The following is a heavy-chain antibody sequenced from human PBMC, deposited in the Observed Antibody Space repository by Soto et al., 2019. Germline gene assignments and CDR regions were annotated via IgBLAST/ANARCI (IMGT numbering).Heavy chain of an antibody. V-gene: IGHV1-69*02. CDR3: ASSSAGIAVAGSVFDY. D-gene: IGHD6-19*01. J-gene: IGHJ4*02. Sequence: GASVKVSCKASGGTFSSYTISWVRQAPGQGLEWMGRIIPILGIANYAQKFQGRVTITADKSTSTAYMELSSLRSEDTAVYYCASSSAGIAVAGSVFDYWGQGTLVTVSS. CDR2: IIPILGIA. CDR1: GGTFSSYT.